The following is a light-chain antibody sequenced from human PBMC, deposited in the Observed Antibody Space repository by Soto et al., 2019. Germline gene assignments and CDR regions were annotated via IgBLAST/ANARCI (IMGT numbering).Light chain of an antibody. CDR3: QQSYSTPHT. J-gene: IGKJ2*01. V-gene: IGKV1-39*01. CDR1: QSISSY. CDR2: AAS. Sequence: IQMTQSPPSLSASVGDRVTITCRASQSISSYFNWYQQKPGKAPKLLIYAASTLQSGVPSRFSGSTSGTDITLTISSLQPEDFATYYCQQSYSTPHTFGQGTKVDIK.